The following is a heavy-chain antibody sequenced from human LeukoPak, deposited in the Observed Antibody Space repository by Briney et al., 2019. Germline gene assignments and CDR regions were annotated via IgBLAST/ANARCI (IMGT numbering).Heavy chain of an antibody. V-gene: IGHV3-21*06. J-gene: IGHJ5*02. CDR2: ISTSSRYI. CDR1: GFTLSTFD. CDR3: ARADCSGSTCYLRHSWFDP. D-gene: IGHD2-2*01. Sequence: GGSLRLSCAASGFTLSTFDMNWVRQAPGNGLEWVSSISTSSRYIYYRDSVKGRFTISRDDAKNSLYLQMNSLTVEDTAVYYCARADCSGSTCYLRHSWFDPWGQGTLVTVSS.